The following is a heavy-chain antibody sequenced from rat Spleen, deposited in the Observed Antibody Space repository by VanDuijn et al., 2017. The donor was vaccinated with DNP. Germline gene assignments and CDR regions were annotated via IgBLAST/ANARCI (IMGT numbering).Heavy chain of an antibody. CDR3: ARQGGLQGFAY. CDR1: GFTFSDYA. Sequence: EVQLVESGGGLVQPGRSLKLSCAASGFTFSDYAMAWVRQAPKKGLEWVATISYDGSRTYYRDSVKGRFTISRDNAKSTLYLQMDSLRSEDTATYYCARQGGLQGFAYWGQGTLVTVSS. V-gene: IGHV5-17*01. CDR2: ISYDGSRT. J-gene: IGHJ3*01. D-gene: IGHD4-1*01.